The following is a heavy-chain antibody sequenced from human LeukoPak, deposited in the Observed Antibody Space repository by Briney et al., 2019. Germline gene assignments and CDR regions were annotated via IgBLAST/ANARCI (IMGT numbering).Heavy chain of an antibody. CDR1: GFTFSSYA. CDR3: AKKEGCSGGSCYFPPGYFDY. V-gene: IGHV3-23*01. Sequence: PGGSLRLSCAASGFTFSSYAMSWVRQAPGKGLEWVSAISGSGGSTYYADSVKGRFTISRDNSKSTLYLQMNSLRAEDTAVYYCAKKEGCSGGSCYFPPGYFDYWGQGTLVTVSS. J-gene: IGHJ4*02. D-gene: IGHD2-15*01. CDR2: ISGSGGST.